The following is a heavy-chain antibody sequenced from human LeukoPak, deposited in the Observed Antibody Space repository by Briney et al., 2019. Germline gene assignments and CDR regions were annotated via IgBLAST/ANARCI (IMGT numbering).Heavy chain of an antibody. CDR2: IYSSGSA. J-gene: IGHJ4*02. Sequence: SETLSLTCTVSGGSISSYYWSWIRQPAGKGLEWIGRIYSSGSANYNPSLESRVTMSVDTSKNQFSLKLSSVTAADTAVYYCARDGSSYSYVFDYWGQRTLVTVSS. CDR3: ARDGSSYSYVFDY. D-gene: IGHD3-22*01. CDR1: GGSISSYY. V-gene: IGHV4-4*07.